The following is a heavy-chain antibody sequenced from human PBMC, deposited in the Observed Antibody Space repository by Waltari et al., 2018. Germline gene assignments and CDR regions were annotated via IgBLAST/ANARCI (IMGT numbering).Heavy chain of an antibody. CDR3: ARVLQEGPPGDAFDI. V-gene: IGHV1-46*01. CDR1: GYTFTSYY. J-gene: IGHJ3*02. CDR2: SNPSGGST. Sequence: QVQLVQSGAEVKKPGASVKVSCKASGYTFTSYYMNWVRQAPGQGLEWMGISNPSGGSTSYEQKFQGRVTMTRDTSTSTVYMELSSLRSEDTAVYYCARVLQEGPPGDAFDIWGQGTMVTVSS.